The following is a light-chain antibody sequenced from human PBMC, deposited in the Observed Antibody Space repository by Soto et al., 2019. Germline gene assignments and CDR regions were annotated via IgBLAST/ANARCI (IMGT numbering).Light chain of an antibody. CDR1: QTVGIT. Sequence: EIVMTQSPATLSLSPGERASLSCRASQTVGITLAWYQQRPGQAPRLLIYGASSRATGIPDRFSGSGSGTDFTLTISSLEPEDFAVYYCQQRSNWPPVITFGQGTRLEIK. CDR3: QQRSNWPPVIT. V-gene: IGKV3-11*01. CDR2: GAS. J-gene: IGKJ5*01.